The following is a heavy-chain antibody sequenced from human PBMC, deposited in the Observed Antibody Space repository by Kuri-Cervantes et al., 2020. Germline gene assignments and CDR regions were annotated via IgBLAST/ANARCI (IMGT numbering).Heavy chain of an antibody. CDR1: GYTFTGYY. J-gene: IGHJ6*02. V-gene: IGHV1-2*02. D-gene: IGHD1-26*01. CDR3: ARDGTRVGATPLLGYGMDV. Sequence: ASVKVSCKASGYTFTGYYMHWVRQAPGQGLEWMGWINPNSGGTNYAQKFQGRVTITADESTSTAYMELSSLRSEDTAVYYCARDGTRVGATPLLGYGMDVWGQGTTVTVSS. CDR2: INPNSGGT.